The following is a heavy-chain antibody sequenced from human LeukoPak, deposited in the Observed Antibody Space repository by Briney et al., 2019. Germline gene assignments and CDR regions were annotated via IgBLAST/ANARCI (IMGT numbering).Heavy chain of an antibody. Sequence: GGSLRFSCEASGVTFSSYWMSWVRQAPGKGLEWVGNIKPDGNEKYYVDSVKGRFTISRDNAKNSLYLQMNSLRAEETAVYYCAKYSGSPYWYFDLWGRGTLVTVSS. D-gene: IGHD5-12*01. V-gene: IGHV3-7*01. CDR2: IKPDGNEK. CDR1: GVTFSSYW. J-gene: IGHJ2*01. CDR3: AKYSGSPYWYFDL.